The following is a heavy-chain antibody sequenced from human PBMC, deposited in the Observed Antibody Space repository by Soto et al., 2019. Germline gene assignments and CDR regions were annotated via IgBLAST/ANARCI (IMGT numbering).Heavy chain of an antibody. V-gene: IGHV4-31*03. J-gene: IGHJ3*01. CDR2: IYYNGNT. D-gene: IGHD4-17*01. CDR3: ARARLRAVYAFDF. CDR1: GVSITSGAYY. Sequence: SETLSLSCTLSGVSITSGAYYWTWVRQHPGKGLEWIGYIYYNGNTYFSPSLKSRLTISIDTSKNQFSLKLSSVTAADTAMYYCARARLRAVYAFDFWGQGTMVTVSS.